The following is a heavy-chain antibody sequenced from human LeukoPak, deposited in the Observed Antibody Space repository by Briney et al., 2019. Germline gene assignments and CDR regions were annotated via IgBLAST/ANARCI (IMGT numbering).Heavy chain of an antibody. CDR2: ISSSSSYI. CDR3: ARAPIAAAGTGYYYMDV. J-gene: IGHJ6*03. D-gene: IGHD6-13*01. CDR1: AFTVSSYY. V-gene: IGHV3-21*01. Sequence: GGSLRLSCAASAFTVSSYYMSWVRQAPGKGLGWVSSISSSSSYIYYADSVKGRFTISRDNSKNSLYLQMNSLRAEDTAVYYCARAPIAAAGTGYYYMDVWGKGTTVTVSS.